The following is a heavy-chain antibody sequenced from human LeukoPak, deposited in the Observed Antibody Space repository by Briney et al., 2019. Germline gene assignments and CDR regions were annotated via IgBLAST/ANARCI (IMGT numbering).Heavy chain of an antibody. CDR1: GGTFSSYA. V-gene: IGHV1-69*06. J-gene: IGHJ5*02. Sequence: SVKVSCKASGGTFSSYAISWVRQAPGQGLEWMGGIIPIFGTANYAQKFQGRVTMTEDTSTDTAYMELSSLRSEDTAVYYCATDNWFDPWGQGTLVTVSS. CDR2: IIPIFGTA. CDR3: ATDNWFDP.